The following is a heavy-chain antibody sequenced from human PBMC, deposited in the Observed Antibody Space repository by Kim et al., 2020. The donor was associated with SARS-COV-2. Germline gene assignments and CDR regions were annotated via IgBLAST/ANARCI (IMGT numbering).Heavy chain of an antibody. Sequence: GGSLRLSCAASGFTFSSYAMSWVRQAPGKGLEWVSGISGSGGNTYYADSVKGRFTISRDNSKNTVYLQMDSLRAEDTAVYYCAKRIVATRYFDYWGQGTLVTVSS. J-gene: IGHJ4*02. D-gene: IGHD5-12*01. CDR2: ISGSGGNT. CDR3: AKRIVATRYFDY. CDR1: GFTFSSYA. V-gene: IGHV3-23*01.